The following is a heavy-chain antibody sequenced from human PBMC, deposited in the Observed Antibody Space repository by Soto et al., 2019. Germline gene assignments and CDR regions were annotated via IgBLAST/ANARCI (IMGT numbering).Heavy chain of an antibody. CDR2: IIPIFGTA. J-gene: IGHJ4*02. Sequence: SXKVSFKAAGGTXSSYAIGLVRQAPGQGLEWMGGIIPIFGTANYAQKFQVRVTITADESTSTAYIELRSLRSEDTAVYYCARERHGYGDYWGQGTLVTVSS. V-gene: IGHV1-69*13. CDR3: ARERHGYGDY. CDR1: GGTXSSYA. D-gene: IGHD5-18*01.